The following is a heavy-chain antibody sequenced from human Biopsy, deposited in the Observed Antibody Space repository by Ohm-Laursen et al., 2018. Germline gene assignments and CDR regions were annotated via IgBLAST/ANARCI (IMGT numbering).Heavy chain of an antibody. Sequence: SETLSLTCTVSSASINLYYWGWIRQSPGKGLEWTGYINHSGHTNYNPSLKSRLTMSVDTSKNQFSLKLTSVTAADTAVYYCARDRIAYCTATSCDNFGLDVWGQGTTVTVSS. CDR3: ARDRIAYCTATSCDNFGLDV. D-gene: IGHD2-8*02. CDR1: SASINLYY. V-gene: IGHV4-59*01. J-gene: IGHJ6*02. CDR2: INHSGHT.